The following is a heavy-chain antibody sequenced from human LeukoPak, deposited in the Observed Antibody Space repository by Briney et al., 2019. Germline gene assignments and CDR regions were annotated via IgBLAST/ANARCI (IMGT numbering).Heavy chain of an antibody. Sequence: GGSLRLSCAASGFTFSSYEMNWVHQAPGKGLEWVSYISSSSSTMYYAASVKGRFSISRDNAQNSLYLQMNSLRAEDTAVYYCVRDHHRRLYDSQARDTFDIWGQGTMVTVSS. CDR2: ISSSSSTM. V-gene: IGHV3-48*01. CDR3: VRDHHRRLYDSQARDTFDI. D-gene: IGHD3-22*01. J-gene: IGHJ3*02. CDR1: GFTFSSYE.